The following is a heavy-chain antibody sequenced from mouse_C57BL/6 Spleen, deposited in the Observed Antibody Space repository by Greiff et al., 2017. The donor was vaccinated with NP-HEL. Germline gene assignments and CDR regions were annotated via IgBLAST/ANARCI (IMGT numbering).Heavy chain of an antibody. CDR3: ARSSIYYDYDGYYAMDY. J-gene: IGHJ4*01. Sequence: VQLQQSGAELARPGASVKLSCKASGYTFTSYGISWVKQRTGQGLEWIGEIYPRSGNTYYNEKFKGKATLTADKSSSTAYMELRSLTSEDSAVYFCARSSIYYDYDGYYAMDYWGRGTSVTVSS. CDR1: GYTFTSYG. V-gene: IGHV1-81*01. CDR2: IYPRSGNT. D-gene: IGHD2-4*01.